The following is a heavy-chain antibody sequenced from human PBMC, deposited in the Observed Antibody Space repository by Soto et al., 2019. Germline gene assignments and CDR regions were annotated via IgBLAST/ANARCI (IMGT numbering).Heavy chain of an antibody. CDR2: IYYSGST. D-gene: IGHD6-19*01. CDR1: GGSISSYY. Sequence: QVQLQESGPGLVKPSETLSLTCTVSGGSISSYYWSWIRQPPGKGLEWIGYIYYSGSTNYNPSLKRRVHISVDPSKSQSSLQLSSVPAADPAVYYCARHVQWLVTFDYWGQGTLVTVSS. CDR3: ARHVQWLVTFDY. J-gene: IGHJ4*02. V-gene: IGHV4-59*08.